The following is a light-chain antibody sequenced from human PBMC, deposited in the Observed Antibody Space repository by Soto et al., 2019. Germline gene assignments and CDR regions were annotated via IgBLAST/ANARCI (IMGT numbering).Light chain of an antibody. J-gene: IGKJ5*01. Sequence: EIVLTQSPGTLSLSPGERATLSCRASQSVSSSYLAWYQQKPGQAPRLLIYGASSRATGIPDRFSGSGSGTDFTLTISRLEPEDFAVYYCQQYGSSPPITFGQGTRQEIQ. CDR3: QQYGSSPPIT. CDR2: GAS. V-gene: IGKV3-20*01. CDR1: QSVSSSY.